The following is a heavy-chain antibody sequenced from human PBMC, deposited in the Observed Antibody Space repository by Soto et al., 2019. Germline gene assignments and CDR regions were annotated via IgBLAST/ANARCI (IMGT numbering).Heavy chain of an antibody. CDR1: GYTFTGYY. CDR2: INPNSGGT. J-gene: IGHJ3*02. V-gene: IGHV1-2*02. D-gene: IGHD3-22*01. Sequence: ASVKVSCKASGYTFTGYYMHWVRQAPGQGLEWMGWINPNSGGTNYAQKFQGRVTMTRDTSISTAYMELSRLRSDDTAVYYCARGWGVPYYYDSSGSSDAFDIWGQGTMVTVSS. CDR3: ARGWGVPYYYDSSGSSDAFDI.